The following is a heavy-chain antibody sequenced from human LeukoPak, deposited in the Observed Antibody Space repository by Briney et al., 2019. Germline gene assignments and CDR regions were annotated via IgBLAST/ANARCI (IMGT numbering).Heavy chain of an antibody. Sequence: ASVKVPCKASGYTFISYGISWVRQAPGQGLEWMGWISAYNGNTNYAQKFQGRVTMTTDTSTSTAYMELRSLKFDDTAVYYCVRGRKLYSSGWYVEDDYWGQGTLVTVSS. D-gene: IGHD6-19*01. CDR3: VRGRKLYSSGWYVEDDY. CDR1: GYTFISYG. J-gene: IGHJ4*02. V-gene: IGHV1-18*01. CDR2: ISAYNGNT.